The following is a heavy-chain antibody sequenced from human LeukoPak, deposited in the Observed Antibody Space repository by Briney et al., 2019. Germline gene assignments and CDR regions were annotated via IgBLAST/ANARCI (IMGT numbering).Heavy chain of an antibody. CDR1: GGSFSGYY. CDR3: ARGRYLTTTGGAAAGFLDY. J-gene: IGHJ4*02. Sequence: SETLSLTCAVYGGSFSGYYWSWVRQPPGKGLEWIGEIYHSGSTNYNPSLKSRVTISVDKSKNQFSLRLSSVTAADTAVYYCARGRYLTTTGGAAAGFLDYWGQGSPVTVST. CDR2: IYHSGST. V-gene: IGHV4-34*01. D-gene: IGHD6-13*01.